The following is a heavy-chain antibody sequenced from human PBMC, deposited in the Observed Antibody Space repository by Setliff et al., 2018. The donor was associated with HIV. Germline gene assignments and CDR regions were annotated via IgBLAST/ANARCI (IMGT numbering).Heavy chain of an antibody. CDR2: IKENGDEK. CDR1: GLTFEYYA. D-gene: IGHD1-26*01. J-gene: IGHJ4*02. Sequence: LRLSCAAPGLTFEYYAMTWVRQAPGKGLEWVANIKENGDEKYYVDSVKGRFTISRDNAGNSLDLELNYLNDEDTAVYYCARCAAGPYCRNSFDFWGRGTLVTVSS. CDR3: ARCAAGPYCRNSFDF. V-gene: IGHV3-7*03.